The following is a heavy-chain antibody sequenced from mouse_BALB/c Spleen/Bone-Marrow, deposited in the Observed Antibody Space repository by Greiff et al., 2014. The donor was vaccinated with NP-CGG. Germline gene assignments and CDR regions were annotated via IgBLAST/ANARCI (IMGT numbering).Heavy chain of an antibody. CDR1: GYSFTGYN. D-gene: IGHD1-1*02. V-gene: IGHV1-39*01. J-gene: IGHJ4*01. CDR2: IDPYYGGT. CDR3: ARYGPDAMDY. Sequence: VHVKQSGPELEKPGASAKISCKASGYSFTGYNMNWVKQSNGKSLEWIGNIDPYYGGTSYNQKFKGKAKLTVDKSSSTAYMQLKSLTSEDSAVYYCARYGPDAMDYWGQGTSVTVSS.